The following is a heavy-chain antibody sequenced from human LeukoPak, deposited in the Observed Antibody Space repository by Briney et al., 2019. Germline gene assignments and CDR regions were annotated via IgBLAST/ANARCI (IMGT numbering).Heavy chain of an antibody. D-gene: IGHD2-2*01. CDR1: GFTFSSYS. V-gene: IGHV3-21*01. J-gene: IGHJ6*03. Sequence: TGGSLRLSCAASGFTFSSYSMNWVRQAPGKGLEWVSSISSSSSYIYYADSVKGRFTISRDNAKNSLYLQMNSLRAEDTAVYYCARQLLRGYYMDVWGKGTTVTVSS. CDR3: ARQLLRGYYMDV. CDR2: ISSSSSYI.